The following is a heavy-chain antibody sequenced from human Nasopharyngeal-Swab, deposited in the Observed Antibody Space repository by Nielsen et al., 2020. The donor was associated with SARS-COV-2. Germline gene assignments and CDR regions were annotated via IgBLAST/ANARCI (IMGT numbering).Heavy chain of an antibody. Sequence: WIRQPPGKGLEWIGYIYYSGSTYYNPSLKSRVTISVDTSKNQFSLKLSSVTAADTAVYYCAREGGGYCTNGACYPSNDAFDIWGQGTMVTVSS. J-gene: IGHJ3*02. D-gene: IGHD2-8*01. V-gene: IGHV4-31*02. CDR3: AREGGGYCTNGACYPSNDAFDI. CDR2: IYYSGST.